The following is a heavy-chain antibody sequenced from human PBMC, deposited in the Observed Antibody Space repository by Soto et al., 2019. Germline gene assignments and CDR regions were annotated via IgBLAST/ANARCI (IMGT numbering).Heavy chain of an antibody. J-gene: IGHJ3*02. D-gene: IGHD5-12*01. CDR2: INPSGGST. V-gene: IGHV1-46*01. CDR3: ASRGWLQNRPDDAFGI. CDR1: GYTFTSYY. Sequence: GASVKVSCKASGYTFTSYYMHWVRQAPGQGLEWMGIINPSGGSTSYAQKFQGRVTMTRDTSTSTVYMELSSLRSEDTAVYYCASRGWLQNRPDDAFGIWGQGTMVTVSS.